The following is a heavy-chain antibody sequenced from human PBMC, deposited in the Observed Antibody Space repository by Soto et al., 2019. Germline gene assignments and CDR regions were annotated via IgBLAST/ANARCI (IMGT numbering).Heavy chain of an antibody. CDR1: GFTFSRYA. J-gene: IGHJ6*04. CDR2: ISGSGGST. Sequence: EVQLLESGGGLVQPGGSLRLSCAASGFTFSRYAMSWVRQAPGKGLEWVSAISGSGGSTYYADSVKGRFTISRDNSKNTLYLQMNSLRAEDTAVYYCAKDEVGAVYYSSYGMDVGGKGTKVTVSS. CDR3: AKDEVGAVYYSSYGMDV. D-gene: IGHD1-26*01. V-gene: IGHV3-23*01.